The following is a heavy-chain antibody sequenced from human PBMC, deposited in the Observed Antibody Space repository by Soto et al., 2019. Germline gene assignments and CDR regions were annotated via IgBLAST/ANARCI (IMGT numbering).Heavy chain of an antibody. J-gene: IGHJ5*02. V-gene: IGHV5-51*01. Sequence: GESLKISCKGSGYSFTSYWIGWVRQMPGKGLEWMGIIYPGDSDTRYSPSFQGQVTISADKSISTAYLQWSSLKASDTAMYYCARSLSSSGWNNWFDPWGQGTLVTVSS. CDR2: IYPGDSDT. D-gene: IGHD6-19*01. CDR1: GYSFTSYW. CDR3: ARSLSSSGWNNWFDP.